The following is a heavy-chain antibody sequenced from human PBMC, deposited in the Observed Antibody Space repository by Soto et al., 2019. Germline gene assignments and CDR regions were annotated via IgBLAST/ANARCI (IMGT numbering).Heavy chain of an antibody. Sequence: ETLSLTCTVSGDSISSNLYYWAWIRQSPGKGLEWIGSFYYGGSTYYSPSLHSRVTISIDTSKNQFSLNLTSVTAADTAVYFCARLPGTHGYLQYCGRGNLVTVSS. V-gene: IGHV4-39*01. D-gene: IGHD3-10*01. CDR3: ARLPGTHGYLQY. J-gene: IGHJ1*01. CDR2: FYYGGST. CDR1: GDSISSNLYY.